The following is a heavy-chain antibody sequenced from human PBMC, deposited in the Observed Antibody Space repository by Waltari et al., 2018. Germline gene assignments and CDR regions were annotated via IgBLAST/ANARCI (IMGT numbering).Heavy chain of an antibody. CDR3: AKALIGGSGSYYFDY. Sequence: EVQLLESGGGLVQPGGSLRLSCAASGFTFSSYALSWVRQAPGKGLEWVSAISGSGGSTYYADSVKGRFTISRDNSKNTLYLQMNSLRAEDTAVYYCAKALIGGSGSYYFDYWGQGTLVTVSS. V-gene: IGHV3-23*01. J-gene: IGHJ4*02. D-gene: IGHD3-10*01. CDR1: GFTFSSYA. CDR2: ISGSGGST.